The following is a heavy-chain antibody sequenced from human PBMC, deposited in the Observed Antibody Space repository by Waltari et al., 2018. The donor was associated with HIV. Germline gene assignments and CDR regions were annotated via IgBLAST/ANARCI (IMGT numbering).Heavy chain of an antibody. D-gene: IGHD3-10*01. Sequence: EVQLLESGGGLVQPGGSLRLSCAASGFTFSSYAMSWVRQAPGRGFGGVSAISGSVGRSYSADAVKGRFTISRDNSKNTLYLQMNSLRAEDTAVYYCAKSQGSGTYYYGMDVWGQGTTVTVSS. CDR2: ISGSVGRS. V-gene: IGHV3-23*01. CDR1: GFTFSSYA. J-gene: IGHJ6*02. CDR3: AKSQGSGTYYYGMDV.